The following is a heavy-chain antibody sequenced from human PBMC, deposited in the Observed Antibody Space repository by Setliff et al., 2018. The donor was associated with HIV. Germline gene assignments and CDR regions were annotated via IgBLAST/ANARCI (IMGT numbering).Heavy chain of an antibody. Sequence: SETLSLTCTASGGSISSYYWSWIRQPPGKGLEWIGYIYYSGSTNYNPSLKSRVTISVDTSKNQFSLKLSSVTAADKAVYYCARNPCSGGSCPDAFDIWGQGTMVTVSS. CDR2: IYYSGST. J-gene: IGHJ3*02. CDR1: GGSISSYY. V-gene: IGHV4-59*01. CDR3: ARNPCSGGSCPDAFDI. D-gene: IGHD2-15*01.